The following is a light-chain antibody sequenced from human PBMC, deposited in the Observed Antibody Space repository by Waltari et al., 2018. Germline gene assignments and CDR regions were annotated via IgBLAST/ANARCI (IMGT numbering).Light chain of an antibody. CDR3: NSYAGSTTWV. CDR1: SSDIGTYNY. V-gene: IGLV2-8*01. CDR2: EVS. Sequence: QSALTQPPSASGSPGQSVTIPCTGTSSDIGTYNYVSWYQQHPGKAPKVMVYEVSNGPSGVPARVVGSKSGNSASLTVSGLQAEDEADYYCNSYAGSTTWVFGGGTKLTVL. J-gene: IGLJ2*01.